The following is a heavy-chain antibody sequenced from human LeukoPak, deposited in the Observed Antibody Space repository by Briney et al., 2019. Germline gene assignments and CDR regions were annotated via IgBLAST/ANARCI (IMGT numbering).Heavy chain of an antibody. CDR3: ARDGSGYSSGWRPGFDY. D-gene: IGHD6-19*01. CDR1: GYTFTSYD. CDR2: MNPNSGNT. Sequence: ASVKVSCKASGYTFTSYDINWVRQATGQGLEWMGWMNPNSGNTGYAQKFQGRVTMTRNTSISTAYMELSSLRSEDTAVYYCARDGSGYSSGWRPGFDYWGQGTLVTVSS. V-gene: IGHV1-8*01. J-gene: IGHJ4*02.